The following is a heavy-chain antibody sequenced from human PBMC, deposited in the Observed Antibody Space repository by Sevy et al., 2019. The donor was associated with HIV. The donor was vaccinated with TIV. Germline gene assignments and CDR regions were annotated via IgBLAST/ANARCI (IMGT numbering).Heavy chain of an antibody. CDR2: IRSKAYGGTT. CDR3: TRDLLSWFGELIGNDY. J-gene: IGHJ4*02. D-gene: IGHD3-10*01. Sequence: GGSLRLSCTASGFTFGDYAMSWFRQAPGKGLERVGFIRSKAYGGTTEYAASVKGRFTISRDDSKSIAYLQMNSLKTEDTAVYYCTRDLLSWFGELIGNDYWGQGTLVTVSS. CDR1: GFTFGDYA. V-gene: IGHV3-49*03.